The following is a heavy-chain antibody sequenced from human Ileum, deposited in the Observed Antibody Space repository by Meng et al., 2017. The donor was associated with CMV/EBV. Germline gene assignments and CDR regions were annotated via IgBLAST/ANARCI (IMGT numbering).Heavy chain of an antibody. V-gene: IGHV3-43*01. Sequence: SGFTFDDYTMHWVRQAPGKGLEWVSLISWDGGSTYYADSVKGRFTISRDNSKNSLYLQMNSLRTEDTALYYCAKDITPLLTSNPGDYWGQGTLVTVSS. CDR1: GFTFDDYT. CDR2: ISWDGGST. D-gene: IGHD1-14*01. J-gene: IGHJ4*02. CDR3: AKDITPLLTSNPGDY.